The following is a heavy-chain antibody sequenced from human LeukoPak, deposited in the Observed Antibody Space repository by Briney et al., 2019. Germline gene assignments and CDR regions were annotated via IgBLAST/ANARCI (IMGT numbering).Heavy chain of an antibody. Sequence: PGGSLRLSCAASGFTSSSNYMNWVPQAPGKGLEWVSVIYSGGTTYYADSVKGRFTISRDNSKNTLYLQMNSLRAEDTAVYYCARGGAYNWFDPWGQGTLVTVSS. CDR1: GFTSSSNY. J-gene: IGHJ5*02. V-gene: IGHV3-53*01. CDR3: ARGGAYNWFDP. CDR2: IYSGGTT.